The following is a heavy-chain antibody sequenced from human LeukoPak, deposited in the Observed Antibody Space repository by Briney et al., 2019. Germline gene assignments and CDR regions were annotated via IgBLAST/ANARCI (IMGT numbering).Heavy chain of an antibody. J-gene: IGHJ4*02. D-gene: IGHD4-17*01. V-gene: IGHV3-20*04. CDR2: INWNGADT. Sequence: PGGSLRLSCAASGFPLADNGMSWVRQTPGKGLEWVCGINWNGADTAYADSVKGRFTVSRDNAKNSLYLQMTGLTAEDTAFYYCARERDRGNDFGDSVHYWGQGTLVTVSS. CDR1: GFPLADNG. CDR3: ARERDRGNDFGDSVHY.